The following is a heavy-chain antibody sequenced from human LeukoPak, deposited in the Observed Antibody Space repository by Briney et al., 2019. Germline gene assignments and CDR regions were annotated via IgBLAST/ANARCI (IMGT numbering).Heavy chain of an antibody. CDR1: GFTFRSYG. CDR2: IWYDGSNK. Sequence: PGGSLRLFCLTSGFTFRSYGMHWVRQAAGKGLEWVAVIWYDGSNKHYADSAKGRFTVSRDDSKNTVYLQMNSLRAEDTAVYYCAREDCSGGFCSDYWGQGTLVTVSS. V-gene: IGHV3-33*01. J-gene: IGHJ4*02. CDR3: AREDCSGGFCSDY. D-gene: IGHD2-15*01.